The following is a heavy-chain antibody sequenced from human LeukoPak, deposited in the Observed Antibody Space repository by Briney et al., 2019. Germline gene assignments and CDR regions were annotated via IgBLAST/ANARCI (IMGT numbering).Heavy chain of an antibody. CDR1: GFTFTDYS. CDR2: ITSTSRTI. V-gene: IGHV3-69-1*02. D-gene: IGHD2-8*01. Sequence: GGSLRLSCEVSGFTFTDYSMHWVRQAPGKGVEWVSSITSTSRTIFYADSVEGRFTISRDNAKNTVSLEMNSLRTEDAAIYYCARDFPDNALFDLWGQGTLVSVSS. J-gene: IGHJ4*02. CDR3: ARDFPDNALFDL.